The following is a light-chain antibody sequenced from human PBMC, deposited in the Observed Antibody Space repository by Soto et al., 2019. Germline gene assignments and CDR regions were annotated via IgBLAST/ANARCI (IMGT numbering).Light chain of an antibody. CDR1: QSISSW. J-gene: IGKJ1*01. CDR2: KAS. CDR3: QQYNSYLLT. Sequence: DIQMTQSPSTLSASVGDRVIIICRASQSISSWLAWYQQKPGKAPKLLIYKASSLESGVPSRFSGSGSGTEFTLTISSLQPDDFASYYCQQYNSYLLTFGQGTKVEIK. V-gene: IGKV1-5*03.